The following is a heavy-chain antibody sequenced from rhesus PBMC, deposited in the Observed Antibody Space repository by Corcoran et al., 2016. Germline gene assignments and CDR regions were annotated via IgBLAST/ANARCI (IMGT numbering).Heavy chain of an antibody. Sequence: QVTLKESGPALVKPTQTLTLTCTLSVFSISTTGAAVGWFRQPPGKAPEWLARFYWDDTKYYSTSINSRLSISRDTSKNQVVLTMTSMDPVDTATYYCARVGCSGSYCPSDRYGLDSWGQGVVVTVSS. D-gene: IGHD2-27*01. CDR2: FYWDDTK. CDR3: ARVGCSGSYCPSDRYGLDS. CDR1: VFSISTTGAA. V-gene: IGHV2-95*01. J-gene: IGHJ6*01.